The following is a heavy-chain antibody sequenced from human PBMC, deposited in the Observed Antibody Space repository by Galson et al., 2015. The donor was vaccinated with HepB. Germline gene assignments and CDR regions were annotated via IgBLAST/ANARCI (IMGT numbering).Heavy chain of an antibody. CDR1: GFTFSDYW. CDR3: TTDPIGEWDCSGGSCYAAMFDY. J-gene: IGHJ4*02. CDR2: INADGTST. V-gene: IGHV3-74*01. D-gene: IGHD2-15*01. Sequence: SLRLSCAVSGFTFSDYWMHWVRQGPGKGLLWVAHINADGTSTNYADSVKGRFTISRDNAKNTVYLQMNSLKTEDTAVYYCTTDPIGEWDCSGGSCYAAMFDYWGQGTLVTVSS.